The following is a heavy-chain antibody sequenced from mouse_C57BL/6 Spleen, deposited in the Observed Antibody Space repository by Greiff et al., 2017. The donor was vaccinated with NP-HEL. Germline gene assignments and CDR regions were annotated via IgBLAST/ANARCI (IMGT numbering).Heavy chain of an antibody. CDR1: GYAFSSSW. V-gene: IGHV1-82*01. CDR2: IYPGDGDT. J-gene: IGHJ2*01. Sequence: QVQLKQSGPELVKPGASVKISCKASGYAFSSSWMNWVKQRPGKGLEWIGRIYPGDGDTNYNGKFKGKATLTADKSSSTAYMQLSSLTSEDSAVYFCARYDYYGSSFLFDYWGQGTTLTVSS. CDR3: ARYDYYGSSFLFDY. D-gene: IGHD1-1*01.